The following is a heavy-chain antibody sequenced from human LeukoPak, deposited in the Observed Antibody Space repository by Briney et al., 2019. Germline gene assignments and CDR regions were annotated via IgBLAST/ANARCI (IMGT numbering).Heavy chain of an antibody. D-gene: IGHD6-13*01. CDR3: ARGLLAAAGTVYYGMDV. CDR1: GFTFSSYG. CDR2: IWYDGSNK. Sequence: PGRSLRLSCAASGFTFSSYGMHWVRQAPGKGLEWVAVIWYDGSNKYYADSVKGRFTISRDNSKNTLYLQMNSLRAEDTAVYYCARGLLAAAGTVYYGMDVWGQGTTVTVYS. J-gene: IGHJ6*02. V-gene: IGHV3-33*01.